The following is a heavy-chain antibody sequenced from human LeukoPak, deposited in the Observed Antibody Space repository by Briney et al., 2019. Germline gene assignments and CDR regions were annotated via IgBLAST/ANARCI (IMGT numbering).Heavy chain of an antibody. CDR3: TTYYYDSSEGDYFDY. CDR2: IKSKTDGGTT. V-gene: IGHV3-15*07. D-gene: IGHD3-22*01. CDR1: GFTFSNAW. Sequence: PGGSLRLSCAASGFTFSNAWMNWVRQAPGKGLEWVGRIKSKTDGGTTDYAAPVKGRFTIPRDDSKNTLYLQMSSLKTEDTAVYYCTTYYYDSSEGDYFDYWGQGTLVTVSS. J-gene: IGHJ4*02.